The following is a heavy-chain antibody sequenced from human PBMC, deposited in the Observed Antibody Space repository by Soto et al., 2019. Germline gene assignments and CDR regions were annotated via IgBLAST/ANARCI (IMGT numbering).Heavy chain of an antibody. J-gene: IGHJ4*02. Sequence: PGESVKISCKGSGYSFTSYWIGWVRQMPGKGLEWMGIIYPGDSDTRYSPSFQGQVTISADKSISTAYLQWSSLKASDTAMYYCARHQDIAMVYFDYWGQGTLVTVSS. CDR3: ARHQDIAMVYFDY. V-gene: IGHV5-51*01. CDR1: GYSFTSYW. D-gene: IGHD5-18*01. CDR2: IYPGDSDT.